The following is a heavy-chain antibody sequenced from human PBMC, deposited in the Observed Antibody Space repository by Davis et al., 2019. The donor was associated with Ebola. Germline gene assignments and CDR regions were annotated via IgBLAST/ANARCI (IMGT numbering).Heavy chain of an antibody. CDR3: ARDSRYYGMDV. CDR1: GFTLSSYE. V-gene: IGHV3-33*08. D-gene: IGHD4-11*01. Sequence: GESLKISCAASGFTLSSYEMNWVRQAPGKGLEWVAVIWYDGSNKYYADSVKGRFTISRDNSKNTLYLQMNSLRAEDTAVYYCARDSRYYGMDVWGQGTTVTVSS. CDR2: IWYDGSNK. J-gene: IGHJ6*02.